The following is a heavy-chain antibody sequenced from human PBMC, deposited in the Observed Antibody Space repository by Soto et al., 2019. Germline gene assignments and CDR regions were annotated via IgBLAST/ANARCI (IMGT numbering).Heavy chain of an antibody. J-gene: IGHJ4*02. CDR1: GYTFTDYH. V-gene: IGHV1-2*02. CDR2: ITPDSGDT. D-gene: IGHD3-3*01. CDR3: ARDRVGFAVVTPAH. Sequence: QVQLVQSGAEVKKSGASVKVSCKASGYTFTDYHMHWGRQAPGQGLEWMGWITPDSGDTKYAQKFQGRVTMTRDTTISTVYMELTSLTSDDTAVYFCARDRVGFAVVTPAHWGQGTLVSVSS.